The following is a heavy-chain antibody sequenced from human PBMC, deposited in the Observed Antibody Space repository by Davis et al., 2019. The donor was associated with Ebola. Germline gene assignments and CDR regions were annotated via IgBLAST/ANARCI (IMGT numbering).Heavy chain of an antibody. V-gene: IGHV3-48*01. D-gene: IGHD3-22*01. J-gene: IGHJ3*02. CDR3: ARDTTYYDSSGYYYAPGAFDI. CDR1: GFTFTSYS. CDR2: ISSSGGST. Sequence: GESLKISCAASGFTFTSYSMNWVRQAPGKGLEWVSYISSSGGSTYYADSVKGRFTISRDNSKNTLYVQMNSLRAEDTAVYYCARDTTYYDSSGYYYAPGAFDIWGQGTMVTVSS.